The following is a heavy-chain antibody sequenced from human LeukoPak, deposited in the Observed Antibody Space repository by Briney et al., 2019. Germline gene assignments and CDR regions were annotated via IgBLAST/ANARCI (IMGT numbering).Heavy chain of an antibody. CDR1: GGSISSGSYY. CDR3: ARGCSSTSCYTEAFDY. CDR2: IYTSGST. V-gene: IGHV4-61*02. D-gene: IGHD2-2*02. Sequence: SETLSLTCTVSGGSISSGSYYWSWIRQPAGKGLEWLGRIYTSGSTNYNPSLKSRVTIPVDTSKNQFPLKLSSVTAADTAVYYCARGCSSTSCYTEAFDYWGQGTLVTVSS. J-gene: IGHJ4*02.